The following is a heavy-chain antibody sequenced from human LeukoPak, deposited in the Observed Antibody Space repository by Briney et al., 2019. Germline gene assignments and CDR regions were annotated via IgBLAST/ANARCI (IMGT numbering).Heavy chain of an antibody. J-gene: IGHJ6*02. CDR3: ARDGNYGMDV. CDR1: GFTFSSYS. CDR2: ISSSSSPI. D-gene: IGHD1-26*01. V-gene: IGHV3-48*01. Sequence: GGSLRRSCAASGFTFSSYSMNWVIQAPGKGLEWVAYISSSSSPIYYADSVKGRFTISRDNDKNSLYLQMNSLSAEDTAVYYCARDGNYGMDVGGQGTTVTVSS.